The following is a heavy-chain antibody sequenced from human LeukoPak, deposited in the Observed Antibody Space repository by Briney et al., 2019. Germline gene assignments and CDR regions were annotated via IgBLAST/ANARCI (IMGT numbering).Heavy chain of an antibody. CDR2: LWYDGNTQ. V-gene: IGHV3-33*06. D-gene: IGHD3-22*01. J-gene: IGHJ4*02. CDR1: GFTFNDFG. Sequence: GGSLRLSCAASGFTFNDFGMHWVSQAPGKGLEWVADLWYDGNTQYYADSVKGRFTISRDNSKNTLYLQMNSLRAEDTAVYYCAKVSRGSGFTTPLDYWGQGTLVTVSS. CDR3: AKVSRGSGFTTPLDY.